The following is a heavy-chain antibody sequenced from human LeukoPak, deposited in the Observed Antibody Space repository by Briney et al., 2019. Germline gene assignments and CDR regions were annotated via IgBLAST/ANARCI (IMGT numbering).Heavy chain of an antibody. J-gene: IGHJ6*02. Sequence: GGSLRLSCAASGFTFTSYAMSWVRQAPGKGLEWVSGISGSGGNTYYADSVKGRFTISRDNSKNTLYLQMDSLRAEDTAVYCCAKQPILSGYYSSNYYYYGMDVWGQGTTVTVSS. CDR2: ISGSGGNT. D-gene: IGHD3-9*01. V-gene: IGHV3-23*01. CDR1: GFTFTSYA. CDR3: AKQPILSGYYSSNYYYYGMDV.